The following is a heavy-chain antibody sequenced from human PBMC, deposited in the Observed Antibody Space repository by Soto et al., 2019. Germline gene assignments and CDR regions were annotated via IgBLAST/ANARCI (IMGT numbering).Heavy chain of an antibody. CDR1: GYTFTRYG. CDR2: ISGYNGNT. J-gene: IGHJ4*02. Sequence: ASVKVSCKVSGYTFTRYGISWVRQAPGQGLEWMGWISGYNGNTKYAQKLQGRVTMTTDTSTSTAYMELRSLRSDDTAVYYCARDLGGQIVDYWGQGTLVTVSS. V-gene: IGHV1-18*01. D-gene: IGHD1-26*01. CDR3: ARDLGGQIVDY.